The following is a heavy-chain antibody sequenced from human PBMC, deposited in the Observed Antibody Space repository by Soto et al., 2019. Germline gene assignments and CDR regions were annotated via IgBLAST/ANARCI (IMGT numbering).Heavy chain of an antibody. V-gene: IGHV4-31*03. CDR1: GGSISSGGYY. CDR2: IYYSGST. CDR3: ARRKELELQTQTIFDY. J-gene: IGHJ4*02. D-gene: IGHD1-7*01. Sequence: SETLSLTCTVSGGSISSGGYYWSWIRQHPGKGLEWIGYIYYSGSTYYNPSLKSRVTISVDTSKNQFSLKLSSVTAADTAVYYCARRKELELQTQTIFDYWGQGTLVTVSS.